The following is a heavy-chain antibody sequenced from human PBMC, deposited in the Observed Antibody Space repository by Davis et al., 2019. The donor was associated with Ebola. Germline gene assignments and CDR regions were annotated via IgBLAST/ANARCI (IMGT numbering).Heavy chain of an antibody. D-gene: IGHD2-8*01. V-gene: IGHV1-8*01. CDR1: GYTFTSYD. CDR2: MNPNSGNT. Sequence: ASVKVSCKASGYTFTSYDINWVRQATGQGLEWMGWMNPNSGNTGYAQKFQGRVTITADESTRTAYMELSSLRSDDTAVYYCTRGRDCTNGVCYKAHWFDSWGLGTLVTVSS. CDR3: TRGRDCTNGVCYKAHWFDS. J-gene: IGHJ5*01.